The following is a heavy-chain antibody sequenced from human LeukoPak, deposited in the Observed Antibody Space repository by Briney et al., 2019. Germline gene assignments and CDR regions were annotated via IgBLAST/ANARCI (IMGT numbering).Heavy chain of an antibody. Sequence: GASVKVSCKASGYTFTSYYIHWVRQAPGRGLEWMGVISPSGGRTTYAQKFQGRVTMTRDTSTSTVYMELSSLRSDDTAVYYCARVNSYGYYYYYGMDVWGQGTTVTVSS. CDR1: GYTFTSYY. CDR2: ISPSGGRT. V-gene: IGHV1-46*01. CDR3: ARVNSYGYYYYYGMDV. D-gene: IGHD5-18*01. J-gene: IGHJ6*02.